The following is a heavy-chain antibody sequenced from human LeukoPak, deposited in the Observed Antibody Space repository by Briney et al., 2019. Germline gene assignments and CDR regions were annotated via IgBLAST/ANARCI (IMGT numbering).Heavy chain of an antibody. CDR2: MRYDEINK. V-gene: IGHV3-30*02. D-gene: IGHD5-12*01. CDR1: GFTFSSYG. CDR3: AKDRIKGLRYFDY. J-gene: IGHJ4*02. Sequence: PGGSLRLSCAASGFTFSSYGMHWVRQAPGKGLEWVAFMRYDEINKYYADSVKGRFTISRDNSKNTLYLQMNSLRAEDTAVYYCAKDRIKGLRYFDYWGQGTLVTVSS.